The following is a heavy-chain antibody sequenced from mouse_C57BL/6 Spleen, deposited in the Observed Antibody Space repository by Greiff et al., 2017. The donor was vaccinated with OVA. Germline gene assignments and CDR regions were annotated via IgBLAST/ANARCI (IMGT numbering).Heavy chain of an antibody. CDR2: IDPSDSYT. D-gene: IGHD3-3*01. CDR1: GYTFTSYW. J-gene: IGHJ3*01. CDR3: ASGGDSWFAY. V-gene: IGHV1-59*01. Sequence: QVHVKQPGAELVRPGPSVKLSCKASGYTFTSYWMHWVKQRPGQGLEWIGVIDPSDSYTNYNQKFKGKATLTVDTSSSTAYMQLSSLTSEDSAVYYCASGGDSWFAYWGQGTLVTVSA.